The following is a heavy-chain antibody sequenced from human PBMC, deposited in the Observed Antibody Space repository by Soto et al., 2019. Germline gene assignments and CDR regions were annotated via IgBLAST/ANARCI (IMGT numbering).Heavy chain of an antibody. V-gene: IGHV4-31*03. CDR1: GGSISSGGFY. CDR3: ARGTYQYYDSSGVQNRFDP. J-gene: IGHJ5*02. Sequence: QVQLQESGPGLVQPSQTLSLTCTVSGGSISSGGFYWSWIRQHPEKGLEWIGWIYHSGNTYYNPSLKSRVTLLEDTSKNQFSLKLTSVTAADTAVYYCARGTYQYYDSSGVQNRFDPWGQGTLVTFSS. D-gene: IGHD3-22*01. CDR2: IYHSGNT.